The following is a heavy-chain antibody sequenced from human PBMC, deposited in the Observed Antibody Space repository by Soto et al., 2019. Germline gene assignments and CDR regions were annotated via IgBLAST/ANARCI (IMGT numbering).Heavy chain of an antibody. CDR3: AKENYGDYEYYYYYMDV. CDR1: GFTFSSYA. CDR2: ISGSGGST. J-gene: IGHJ6*03. V-gene: IGHV3-23*01. Sequence: EVQLLESGGGLVQPGGSLRLSRAASGFTFSSYAMSWVRQAPGKGLEWVSAISGSGGSTYYADSVKGRFTISRDNSKNTLYLQMNSLRAEDTAVYYCAKENYGDYEYYYYYMDVWGKGTTVTVSS. D-gene: IGHD4-17*01.